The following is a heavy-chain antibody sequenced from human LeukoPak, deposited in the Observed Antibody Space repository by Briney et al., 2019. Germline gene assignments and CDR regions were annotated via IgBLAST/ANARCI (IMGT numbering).Heavy chain of an antibody. CDR2: IYYSGST. D-gene: IGHD6-19*01. CDR3: AKTVAGYWYFDL. CDR1: GGSISSYY. Sequence: SETLSLTCTVSGGSISSYYWSWIRQPPGKGLEWIGYIYYSGSTNYNPSLKSRVTISVDPSKNQFSLKLNSVTAADTAVYYCAKTVAGYWYFDLWGRGTLVTVSS. J-gene: IGHJ2*01. V-gene: IGHV4-59*08.